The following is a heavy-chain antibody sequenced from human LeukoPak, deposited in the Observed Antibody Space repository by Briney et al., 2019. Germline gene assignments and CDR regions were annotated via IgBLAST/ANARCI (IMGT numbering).Heavy chain of an antibody. CDR3: ATGFGGFLSLVYMDV. J-gene: IGHJ6*03. CDR2: ISSSGGTT. V-gene: IGHV3-11*01. Sequence: PGGSLRLSCAASGFTFSDYYMNWIRQAPGKGLEWVSYISSSGGTTYYADSVRGRFTLSRDNAKNSLYLQMNSLRAEDTAVYYCATGFGGFLSLVYMDVWGKGTTVTISS. D-gene: IGHD3-10*01. CDR1: GFTFSDYY.